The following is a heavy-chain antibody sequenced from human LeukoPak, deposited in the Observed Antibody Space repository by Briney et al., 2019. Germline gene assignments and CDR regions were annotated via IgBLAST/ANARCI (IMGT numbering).Heavy chain of an antibody. J-gene: IGHJ4*02. D-gene: IGHD5-18*01. V-gene: IGHV4-59*01. CDR3: ARGGYSYGFDNFDF. CDR2: IYYSGST. Sequence: SETLSLTCTVSGGSISSYYWSWIRQPPGKGLEWIGYIYYSGSTNYDPSLKSRVTLSVDTSQNQFSLKLSSVTAADTAVYYCARGGYSYGFDNFDFWGQGTLVTVSS. CDR1: GGSISSYY.